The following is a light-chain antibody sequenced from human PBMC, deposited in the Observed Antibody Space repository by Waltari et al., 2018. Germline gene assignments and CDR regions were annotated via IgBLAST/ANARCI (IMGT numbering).Light chain of an antibody. J-gene: IGKJ2*01. CDR2: GAS. V-gene: IGKV3-15*01. Sequence: EIVMTQSPATLSVSPGERAHLSCRASQSVSTNLAWYQQKPGQAPRLLIYGASTRATDIPGRFSGSGSGTEFTLTISSLQSEDFAIYYCQQYNNWPPQDTFGQGTKLEI. CDR1: QSVSTN. CDR3: QQYNNWPPQDT.